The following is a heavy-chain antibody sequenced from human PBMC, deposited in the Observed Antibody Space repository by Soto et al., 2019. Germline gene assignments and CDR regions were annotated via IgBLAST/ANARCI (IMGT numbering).Heavy chain of an antibody. CDR2: ISAYNGNT. CDR1: GYTFTSYG. J-gene: IGHJ5*02. Sequence: QVQLVQSGAEVKKPGASVKVSCKASGYTFTSYGIIWVRQAPGQGLEWMGWISAYNGNTNYVQKLQGRVTMTTDPSTSTADMELRSLRCDDTAVYYCARVRGGITMVRPEAINWFDPWGQGTLVTVSS. D-gene: IGHD3-10*01. CDR3: ARVRGGITMVRPEAINWFDP. V-gene: IGHV1-18*04.